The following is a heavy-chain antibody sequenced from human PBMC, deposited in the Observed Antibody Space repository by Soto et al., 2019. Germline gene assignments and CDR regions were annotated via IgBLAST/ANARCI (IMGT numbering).Heavy chain of an antibody. CDR1: GGTFSSYT. CDR3: AKDHRDIVLMVYAQPNYYFDY. J-gene: IGHJ4*02. CDR2: IIPILGIA. Sequence: SVKVSCTASGGTFSSYTISWVRQAPGQGLEWMGRIIPILGIANYAQKFQGRVTITADKSTSTAYMELSSLRAEDTAVYYCAKDHRDIVLMVYAQPNYYFDYWGQGTLVTVSS. V-gene: IGHV1-69*04. D-gene: IGHD2-8*01.